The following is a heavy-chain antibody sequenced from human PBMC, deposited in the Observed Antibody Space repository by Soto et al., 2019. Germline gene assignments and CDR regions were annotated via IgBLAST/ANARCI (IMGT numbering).Heavy chain of an antibody. D-gene: IGHD5-18*01. CDR3: ARAHRGYADY. CDR1: GGSISSYY. CDR2: IYYSGST. V-gene: IGHV4-59*01. Sequence: SETLSLTCTVSGGSISSYYWSWIRQPPGKGLEWIGYIYYSGSTNYNPSLKSRVTISVDTSKNQFSLKLSSVTAADTAVYYCARAHRGYADYWGQGALVTVSS. J-gene: IGHJ4*02.